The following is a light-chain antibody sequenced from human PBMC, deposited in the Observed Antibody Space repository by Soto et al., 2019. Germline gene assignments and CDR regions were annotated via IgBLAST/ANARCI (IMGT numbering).Light chain of an antibody. Sequence: ENVWTQSPGTLSLSTGKRATLSCRASHRNRNTYLAWYQQRPGQAPRLLIYGASTRATGIPARFSGSGSGTEFTLTISSLQSEDFAVYYCQQYNNWPRWTFGQGTKVDI. CDR1: HRNRNTY. V-gene: IGKV3-15*01. J-gene: IGKJ1*01. CDR3: QQYNNWPRWT. CDR2: GAS.